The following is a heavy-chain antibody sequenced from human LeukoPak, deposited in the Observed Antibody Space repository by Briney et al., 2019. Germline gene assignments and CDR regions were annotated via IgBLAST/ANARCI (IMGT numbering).Heavy chain of an antibody. V-gene: IGHV4-61*02. J-gene: IGHJ4*02. CDR1: GGSISSGSYY. CDR2: IYTSEST. CDR3: ARNTRGPTSYYYDSSGYYVFDY. Sequence: SETLSLTCTVSGGSISSGSYYWSWIRQPAGKGLEWIGRIYTSESTNYNPSLKSRVTISVDTSKNQFSLKLSSVTAADTAVYYCARNTRGPTSYYYDSSGYYVFDYWGQGTLVTVSS. D-gene: IGHD3-22*01.